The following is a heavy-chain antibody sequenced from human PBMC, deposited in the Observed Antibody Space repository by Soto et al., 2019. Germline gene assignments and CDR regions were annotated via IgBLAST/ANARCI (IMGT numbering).Heavy chain of an antibody. V-gene: IGHV3-21*01. D-gene: IGHD6-19*01. Sequence: GGSLRLSCAASGFTLSSYSMNWVRQAPGKGLEWVSSISSSSSYIYYADSVKGRFTISRDNAKNSLYLQMNSLRAEDTAVYYCARDSYSSGSGLDYWGQGTLVTVSS. CDR2: ISSSSSYI. CDR3: ARDSYSSGSGLDY. J-gene: IGHJ4*02. CDR1: GFTLSSYS.